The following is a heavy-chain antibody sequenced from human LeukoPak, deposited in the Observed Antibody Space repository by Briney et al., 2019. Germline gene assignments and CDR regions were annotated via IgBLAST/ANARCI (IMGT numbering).Heavy chain of an antibody. J-gene: IGHJ4*02. CDR2: ISSSGTTI. CDR1: GFTFSSYE. V-gene: IGHV3-48*03. Sequence: PGGSLRLSCAASGFTFSSYEMNWVRQAPGKGLEWVSYISSSGTTIYYADSVKGRFTISRDNAKNSLYLQMNSLRVEDTAVYYCARSNNYDSSGWGYWGQGTLVTVSS. CDR3: ARSNNYDSSGWGY. D-gene: IGHD3-22*01.